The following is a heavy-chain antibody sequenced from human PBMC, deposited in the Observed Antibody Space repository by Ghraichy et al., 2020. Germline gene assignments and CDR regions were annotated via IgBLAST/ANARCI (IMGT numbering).Heavy chain of an antibody. D-gene: IGHD1-26*01. CDR1: GFTFSSYW. CDR3: ARVGGSGSYSRGDYYYYYGMDV. Sequence: GGSLRLSCAASGFTFSSYWMSWVRQAPGKGLEWVANIKQDGSEKYYVDSVKGRFTISRDNAKNSLYLQMNSLRAEDTAVYYCARVGGSGSYSRGDYYYYYGMDVWGQGTTVTVSS. J-gene: IGHJ6*02. CDR2: IKQDGSEK. V-gene: IGHV3-7*03.